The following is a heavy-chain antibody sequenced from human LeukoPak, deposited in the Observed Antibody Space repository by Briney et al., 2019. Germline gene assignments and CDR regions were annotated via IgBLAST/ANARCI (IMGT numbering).Heavy chain of an antibody. V-gene: IGHV1-24*01. D-gene: IGHD1-26*01. CDR3: ATDLEVGAIRDAFDI. CDR2: FDPEDGET. CDR1: GYTLTELS. Sequence: ASVKASCKVSGYTLTELSMHWVRQAPGKGLEWMGGFDPEDGETIYAQKFQGRVTMTEDTSTDTAYMELSSLRSEDTAVYYCATDLEVGAIRDAFDIWGQGTMVTVSS. J-gene: IGHJ3*02.